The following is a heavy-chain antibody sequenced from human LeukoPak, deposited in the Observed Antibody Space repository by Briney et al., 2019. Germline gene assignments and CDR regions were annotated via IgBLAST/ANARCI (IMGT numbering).Heavy chain of an antibody. Sequence: PSETLSLTCAVYGGSFSGYYWSWIRQPPGKGLEWIGEINHSGSTNYNPSLKSRVTISVDTSKNQFSLKLSSVTAADTAVYCCASSSTRSLFDYWGQGTLVTVSS. CDR1: GGSFSGYY. V-gene: IGHV4-34*01. D-gene: IGHD2-2*01. J-gene: IGHJ4*02. CDR2: INHSGST. CDR3: ASSSTRSLFDY.